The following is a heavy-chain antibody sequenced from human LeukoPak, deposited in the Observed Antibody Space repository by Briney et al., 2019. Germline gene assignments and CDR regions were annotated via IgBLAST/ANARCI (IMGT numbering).Heavy chain of an antibody. Sequence: SETLSLTCTVTAGSINNYYWSWIRQPPGKGLEWIGYIYYSGSTNYNPSLKSRVTISVDTSKKQVSLNLSSVTAADTAVYYCARVAARYVGMDVWGQGTTVTVSS. V-gene: IGHV4-59*01. CDR2: IYYSGST. D-gene: IGHD6-6*01. CDR3: ARVAARYVGMDV. CDR1: AGSINNYY. J-gene: IGHJ6*02.